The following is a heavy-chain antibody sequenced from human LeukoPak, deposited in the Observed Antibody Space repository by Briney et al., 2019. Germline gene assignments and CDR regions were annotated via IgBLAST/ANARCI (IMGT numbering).Heavy chain of an antibody. Sequence: GGSLRLSCAASGFTVSSNYMSWVRQAPGEGLEWVSGINWNGGSTGYADSVKGRFTISRDNAKNSLYLQMNSLRAEDTALYYCARVSQWGCSSTICYKEVYAFDTWGQGTMVTVSS. CDR2: INWNGGST. J-gene: IGHJ3*02. CDR3: ARVSQWGCSSTICYKEVYAFDT. D-gene: IGHD2-2*02. V-gene: IGHV3-20*04. CDR1: GFTVSSNY.